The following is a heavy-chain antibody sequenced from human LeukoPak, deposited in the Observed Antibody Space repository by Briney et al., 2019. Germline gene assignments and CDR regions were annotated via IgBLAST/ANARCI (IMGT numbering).Heavy chain of an antibody. CDR1: GLTFSSYE. CDR3: ARDKKRYCSGGSCSYYYYYYMDV. CDR2: ISSSGSTI. V-gene: IGHV3-48*03. J-gene: IGHJ6*03. D-gene: IGHD2-15*01. Sequence: GGSLRLSCAASGLTFSSYEMNWVRQAPGKGLEWVSYISSSGSTIYYADSVKGRFTISRDNAKNSLYLQMNSLRAEDTAVYYCARDKKRYCSGGSCSYYYYYYMDVWGKGTTVTVSS.